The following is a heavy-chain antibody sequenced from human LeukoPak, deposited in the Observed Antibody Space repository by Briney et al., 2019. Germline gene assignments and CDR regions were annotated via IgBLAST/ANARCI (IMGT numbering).Heavy chain of an antibody. V-gene: IGHV4-39*07. CDR3: ARGNPHYDFWSGYKYGGYDY. J-gene: IGHJ4*02. CDR1: GGSISSSSYY. Sequence: PSETLSLTCTVSGGSISSSSYYWGWIRQPPGKGLEWIGSIYYSGSTYYNPSLKSRVTISVDTSKNQFSLKLSSVTAADTAVYYCARGNPHYDFWSGYKYGGYDYWGQGTLVTVSS. CDR2: IYYSGST. D-gene: IGHD3-3*01.